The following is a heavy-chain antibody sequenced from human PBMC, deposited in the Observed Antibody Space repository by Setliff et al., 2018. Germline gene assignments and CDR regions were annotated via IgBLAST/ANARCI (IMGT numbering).Heavy chain of an antibody. J-gene: IGHJ4*02. CDR1: GYTFSDYI. Sequence: ASVKVSCKASGYTFSDYIINWVRQAPGQGLEWVGWISPYTGKTYFAQKLQGRVTMTTDTSTRTAYMQLRSLDSDDTAVYYCSRLVRFCIRTSCQRLSGGDFWGQGTLVTVSS. V-gene: IGHV1-18*01. CDR3: SRLVRFCIRTSCQRLSGGDF. CDR2: ISPYTGKT. D-gene: IGHD2-2*01.